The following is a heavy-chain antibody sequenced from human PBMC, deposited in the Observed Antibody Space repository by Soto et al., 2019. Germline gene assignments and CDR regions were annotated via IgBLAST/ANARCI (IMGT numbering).Heavy chain of an antibody. CDR1: GYTFTGYY. J-gene: IGHJ5*02. CDR3: ARESITGTTYNWFDP. V-gene: IGHV1-2*04. Sequence: QVQLVQSGAEVKKPGASVKVSCKASGYTFTGYYMHWVRQAPGQGLEWMGWINPNSGGTNYAQKFQGWVTMTRDTSISTAYMELSRLRSDDTAVYYCARESITGTTYNWFDPWGQGTLVTVSS. CDR2: INPNSGGT. D-gene: IGHD1-7*01.